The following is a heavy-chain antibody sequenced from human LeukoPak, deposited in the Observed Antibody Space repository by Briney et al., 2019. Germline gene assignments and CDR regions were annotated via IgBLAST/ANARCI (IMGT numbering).Heavy chain of an antibody. CDR3: ARGRGIAAVGTKDAYYYYGMDV. CDR2: ISSSSSYI. CDR1: GFTFSIYS. D-gene: IGHD6-13*01. J-gene: IGHJ6*02. Sequence: PGGSLRLSCAASGFTFSIYSMNWVRQAPGKGLEWVSSISSSSSYIYYADSVKGRFTISRDNAKNSLYLQMNSLRAEDTAVYYCARGRGIAAVGTKDAYYYYGMDVWGQGTTVTVSS. V-gene: IGHV3-21*01.